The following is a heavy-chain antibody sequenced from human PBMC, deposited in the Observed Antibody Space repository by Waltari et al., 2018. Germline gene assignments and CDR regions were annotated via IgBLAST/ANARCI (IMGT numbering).Heavy chain of an antibody. CDR2: INPNSGGT. V-gene: IGHV1-2*02. CDR1: GYTSTGFY. CDR3: ARDTLDDFDY. J-gene: IGHJ4*02. Sequence: QVYLAQSGAEVKKPGASVKVSCKASGYTSTGFYLHWVRQAPGQGLEWMGWINPNSGGTHYAQKFLGRVTMTADTSISVTYMELNSLRSDDTAIYYCARDTLDDFDYWGQGTLITVSS.